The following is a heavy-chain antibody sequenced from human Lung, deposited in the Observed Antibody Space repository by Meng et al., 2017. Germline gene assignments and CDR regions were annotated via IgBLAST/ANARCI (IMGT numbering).Heavy chain of an antibody. CDR3: ARGRRNEPLFDY. J-gene: IGHJ4*02. Sequence: QVQLVQSGAEVKKPGSSMKVACKTSGGSFSTHTFSWVRQAPGQGLEGMGGLIAVFDKTKAAPRFQDRVTFTADESTSTAYMELSSLTFDDTAVYFCARGRRNEPLFDYWGQGTLVTVSS. CDR1: GGSFSTHT. D-gene: IGHD1-14*01. CDR2: LIAVFDKT. V-gene: IGHV1-69*13.